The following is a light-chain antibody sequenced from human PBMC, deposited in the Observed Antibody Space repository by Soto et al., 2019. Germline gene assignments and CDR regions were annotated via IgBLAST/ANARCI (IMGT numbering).Light chain of an antibody. Sequence: EIAWTQSPATLSSPPKERATLSCRASQSSSSYLAWYQQKPAQAPRLHIYDPSNRATGIPARFSGSGSGPDFTLSISSLEPVVFAVYYCQQRSNWSSITFGRGTRLEIK. J-gene: IGKJ5*01. CDR1: QSSSSY. V-gene: IGKV3-11*01. CDR3: QQRSNWSSIT. CDR2: DPS.